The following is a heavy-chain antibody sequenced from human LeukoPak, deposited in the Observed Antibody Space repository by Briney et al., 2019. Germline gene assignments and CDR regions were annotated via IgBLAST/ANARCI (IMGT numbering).Heavy chain of an antibody. CDR2: ISSSSSYI. CDR3: ATDPLTYSSSWDFGGY. V-gene: IGHV3-21*01. J-gene: IGHJ4*02. CDR1: GFTFSSYS. Sequence: PGGSLRLSCAASGFTFSSYSMNWVRQAPGKGLEWVSSISSSSSYIYYADSVKGRFTISRDNAKNSLYLQMNSLRAEDTAVYYCATDPLTYSSSWDFGGYWGQGTLVTVSS. D-gene: IGHD6-13*01.